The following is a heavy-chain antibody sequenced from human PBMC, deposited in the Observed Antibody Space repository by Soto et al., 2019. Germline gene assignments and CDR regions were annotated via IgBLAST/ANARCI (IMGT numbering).Heavy chain of an antibody. Sequence: QVQLVQSGAEEKKPGASVKVSCKASGYTFTSYAMNWVRQAPGQRLEWMGWINAGNGNTKYSQKFQGRVTITRDTSASTAHRALSSLRSEDTAVYYCARSSVVVTALDYWGQGTRVTFSS. CDR3: ARSSVVVTALDY. CDR2: INAGNGNT. J-gene: IGHJ4*02. CDR1: GYTFTSYA. V-gene: IGHV1-3*05. D-gene: IGHD2-21*02.